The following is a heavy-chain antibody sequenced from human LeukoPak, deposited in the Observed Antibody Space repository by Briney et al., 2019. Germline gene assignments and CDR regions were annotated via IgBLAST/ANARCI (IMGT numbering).Heavy chain of an antibody. D-gene: IGHD2-15*01. CDR2: INPNSGGT. CDR1: GYTLTAYY. CDR3: ARGYCSGGTCYLVENWLDP. Sequence: ASVKVSYKASGYTLTAYYIYWLRQAPGHRLEWMGRINPNSGGTDYAQNFQGRVTMTRDTSISTAYMELSRLRSDDTAVYYCARGYCSGGTCYLVENWLDPWGQGTLVTVSS. J-gene: IGHJ5*02. V-gene: IGHV1-2*06.